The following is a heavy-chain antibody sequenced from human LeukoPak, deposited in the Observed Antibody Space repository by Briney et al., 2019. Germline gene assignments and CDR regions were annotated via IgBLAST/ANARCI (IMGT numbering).Heavy chain of an antibody. V-gene: IGHV3-21*01. Sequence: PGGSLRLSCAASGFTFSSYSMNWVRQAPGKGLEWVSSISSSSSYIYYADSVKGRFTISRDNAKNSLYLQMNSLRAEDTAVYYCAYSSGYYFESFDYWGQGTLVTVSS. D-gene: IGHD3-22*01. CDR2: ISSSSSYI. CDR1: GFTFSSYS. CDR3: AYSSGYYFESFDY. J-gene: IGHJ4*02.